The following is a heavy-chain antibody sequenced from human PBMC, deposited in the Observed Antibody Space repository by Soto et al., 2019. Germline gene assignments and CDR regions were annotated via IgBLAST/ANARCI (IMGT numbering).Heavy chain of an antibody. D-gene: IGHD3-3*01. CDR2: IYWDDDK. Sequence: QITLKESGPTLVKPTQTLTLTCTISGFSLSTSGVGVGWIRQPPGKALEWLALIYWDDDKRYSPSLKSRLTITKDTSKNQVVLTVTNMDPVDTATYYCAHKRGYYDFWSGYAPWGQGTLVTVSS. CDR3: AHKRGYYDFWSGYAP. J-gene: IGHJ5*02. CDR1: GFSLSTSGVG. V-gene: IGHV2-5*02.